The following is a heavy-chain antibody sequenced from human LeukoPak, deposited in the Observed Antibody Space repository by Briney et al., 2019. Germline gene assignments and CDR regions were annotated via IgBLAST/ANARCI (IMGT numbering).Heavy chain of an antibody. Sequence: SETLSLTCAVSGYSISSGYYWGWIRQPPGKGLEWIGSIYHSGSTYYNPSLKSRVTISVDTSKNQFSLKLSPVTAADTAVYYCARLRIQLWMDMDVWGKGTTVTVSS. CDR1: GYSISSGYY. J-gene: IGHJ6*04. D-gene: IGHD5-18*01. V-gene: IGHV4-38-2*01. CDR2: IYHSGST. CDR3: ARLRIQLWMDMDV.